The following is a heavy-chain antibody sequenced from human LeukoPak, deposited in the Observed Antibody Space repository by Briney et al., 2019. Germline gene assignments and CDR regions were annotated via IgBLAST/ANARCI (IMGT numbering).Heavy chain of an antibody. CDR1: GFTFSSYA. Sequence: GGSLRLSCAASGFTFSSYAMHWVRQAPGKGLEWVAVISYDGSNKYYADSVKGRFTISRDNSKNTLYLQMNSLRAEDTAVYYCARDRGSWFGELSYYFDYWGREPWSPSPQ. V-gene: IGHV3-30*04. D-gene: IGHD3-10*01. CDR2: ISYDGSNK. J-gene: IGHJ4*02. CDR3: ARDRGSWFGELSYYFDY.